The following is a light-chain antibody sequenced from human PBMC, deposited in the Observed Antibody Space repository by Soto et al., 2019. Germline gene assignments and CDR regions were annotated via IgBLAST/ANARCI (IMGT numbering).Light chain of an antibody. Sequence: QSALTQPASVSGSPGQSITISCTGTSSDVGGYNYVSWYQQHPGTAPKLMIYDVSNRPSGVSNRFSGSKSGNTASLTISGLQYEVEADYCCSSYTSSSTHVFGGGTKLTVL. CDR3: SSYTSSSTHV. J-gene: IGLJ2*01. V-gene: IGLV2-14*01. CDR2: DVS. CDR1: SSDVGGYNY.